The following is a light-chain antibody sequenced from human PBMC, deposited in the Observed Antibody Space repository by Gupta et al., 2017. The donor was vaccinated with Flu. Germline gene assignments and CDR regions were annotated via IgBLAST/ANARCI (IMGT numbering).Light chain of an antibody. CDR3: QQYDDWPPIT. J-gene: IGKJ5*01. CDR1: QSISSN. Sequence: EIVMPLSPDTLSVSPGERATLSCRASQSISSNLAWYQHKPSLAPRLLIFGASTRATGIADRFSGSGSGTEFTLTISSLESEDFAVYYCQQYDDWPPITFGQGTRLEIK. V-gene: IGKV3-15*01. CDR2: GAS.